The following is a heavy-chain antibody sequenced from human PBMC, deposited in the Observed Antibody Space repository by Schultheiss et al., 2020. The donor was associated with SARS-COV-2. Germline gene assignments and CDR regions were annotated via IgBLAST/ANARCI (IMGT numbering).Heavy chain of an antibody. CDR2: ISSSGSTI. CDR1: GFTFSSYS. V-gene: IGHV3-48*04. CDR3: ARLSAYGMDV. Sequence: GGSLRLSCAASGFTFSSYSMNWVRQAPGKGLDWVSYISSSGSTIYYADSVKGRFTISRDNAKNSLYLQMNSLRVEDTAVYYCARLSAYGMDVWGQGTTVTVSS. D-gene: IGHD3-3*01. J-gene: IGHJ6*02.